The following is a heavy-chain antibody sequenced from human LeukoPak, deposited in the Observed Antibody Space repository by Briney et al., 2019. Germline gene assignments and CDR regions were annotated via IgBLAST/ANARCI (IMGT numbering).Heavy chain of an antibody. CDR2: ISSSGSTI. V-gene: IGHV3-48*03. CDR1: GFTFSSYE. D-gene: IGHD6-6*01. CDR3: ARGKGTSYLSSFDY. J-gene: IGHJ4*02. Sequence: GGSLRLSCAPSGFTFSSYEMNCVRQAPGKGLEWVSYISSSGSTIYYEDSVKGRFTISRDNSKNTLYLQMNSLRAADTAVYYCARGKGTSYLSSFDYWGQGTLVTVSS.